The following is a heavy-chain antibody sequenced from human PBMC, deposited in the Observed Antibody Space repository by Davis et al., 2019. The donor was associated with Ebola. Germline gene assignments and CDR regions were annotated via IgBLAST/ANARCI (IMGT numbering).Heavy chain of an antibody. D-gene: IGHD3-10*01. J-gene: IGHJ4*02. CDR2: INAGNGNT. CDR3: ARVLWFRELLPLGY. V-gene: IGHV1-3*01. Sequence: AAAVKVSCKAAGENCTSYAMHWGRQAAGQRLEWMGWINAGNGNTKYSQKFQGRVTITRDTSASTAYMELSSLRSEDTAVYYCARVLWFRELLPLGYWGQGPLFTVSS. CDR1: GENCTSYA.